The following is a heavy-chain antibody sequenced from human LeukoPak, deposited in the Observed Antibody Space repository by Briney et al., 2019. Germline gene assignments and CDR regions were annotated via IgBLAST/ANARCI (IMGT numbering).Heavy chain of an antibody. CDR1: GGSISRGGYC. CDR3: ARKSGSYYLDY. J-gene: IGHJ4*02. V-gene: IGHV4-31*03. D-gene: IGHD1-26*01. CDR2: IYYSGNT. Sequence: PSETLSLTCTVSGGSISRGGYCWSWIRHHPGRGLEWIGYIYYSGNTYYNPSLKSRVTISVDTSKNQFSLKLSSVTAADTAVYYCARKSGSYYLDYWGQGTLVTVSS.